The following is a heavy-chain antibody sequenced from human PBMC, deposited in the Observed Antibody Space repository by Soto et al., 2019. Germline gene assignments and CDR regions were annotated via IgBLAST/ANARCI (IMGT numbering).Heavy chain of an antibody. CDR1: GFTFSSYS. V-gene: IGHV3-21*01. D-gene: IGHD6-6*01. CDR2: ISSSPSYI. CDR3: ARAVPGMDV. J-gene: IGHJ6*02. Sequence: GGSLRLSCAASGFTFSSYSMNWVRQAPGKGLEWVSSISSSPSYIYYADSVKGRFTISRDNSKNTLYLQMNSLRPEDTAVYYCARAVPGMDVWGQGTTVTVSS.